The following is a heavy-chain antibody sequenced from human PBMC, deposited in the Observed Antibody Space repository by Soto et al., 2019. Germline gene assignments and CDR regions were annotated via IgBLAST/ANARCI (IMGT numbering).Heavy chain of an antibody. V-gene: IGHV5-10-1*01. CDR2: IDPSDSYT. CDR3: AVGDGTGYYYYYGMDV. D-gene: IGHD2-8*02. J-gene: IGHJ6*02. CDR1: GYSFTSYW. Sequence: GESLKISCKGSGYSFTSYWISWVRQMPGKGLEWMGRIDPSDSYTNYSPSFQGHVTISADKSISTAYLQWSSLKASDTAMYYCAVGDGTGYYYYYGMDVWGQGTTVTVSS.